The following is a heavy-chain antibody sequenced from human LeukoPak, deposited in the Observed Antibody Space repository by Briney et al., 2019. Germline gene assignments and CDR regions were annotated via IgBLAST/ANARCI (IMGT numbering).Heavy chain of an antibody. CDR2: INDDGSFR. CDR3: ARVSGPGMNEYYHL. V-gene: IGHV3-74*01. Sequence: GGSLRLSCAASGIPFSGAWMRWVRQAPGKGLVWVSRINDDGSFRRYANSVKGRFTISRDNAKNTLFLQMDSLRAEDTAVYYCARVSGPGMNEYYHLWGQGTLVTVSS. D-gene: IGHD3-10*01. J-gene: IGHJ1*01. CDR1: GIPFSGAW.